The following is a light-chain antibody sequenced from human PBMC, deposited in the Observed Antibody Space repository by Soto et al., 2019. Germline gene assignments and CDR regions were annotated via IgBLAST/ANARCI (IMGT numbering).Light chain of an antibody. Sequence: QSVLTQPPSVPATQGQKVTISCSGSGSNLGRNYVSWYQQLPGPALKLLIYDNVYRFSGIPDRFYDSKSGTSATLVITGQQTGDEGDYYCGSWDNDLMAYVFGTGTTLTVL. V-gene: IGLV1-51*01. CDR3: GSWDNDLMAYV. J-gene: IGLJ1*01. CDR2: DNV. CDR1: GSNLGRNY.